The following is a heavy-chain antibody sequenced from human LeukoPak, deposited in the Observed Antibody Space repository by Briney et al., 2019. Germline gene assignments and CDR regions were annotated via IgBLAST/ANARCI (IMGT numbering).Heavy chain of an antibody. CDR2: IKKDGSDK. Sequence: GRSLRLSCAASGFTFSSYGMHWVRQAPGKGLEWVANIKKDGSDKNYLGSVKGRFTIPRDNAKNSLYVQMNSLRVGDTAVYYCVVGSGWRFDYWGQGTLVTVSS. D-gene: IGHD6-19*01. V-gene: IGHV3-7*01. CDR3: VVGSGWRFDY. J-gene: IGHJ4*02. CDR1: GFTFSSYG.